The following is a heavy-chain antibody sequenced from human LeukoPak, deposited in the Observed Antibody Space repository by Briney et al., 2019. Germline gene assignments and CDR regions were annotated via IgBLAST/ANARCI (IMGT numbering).Heavy chain of an antibody. J-gene: IGHJ4*02. V-gene: IGHV4-34*01. CDR2: INHSGGT. D-gene: IGHD3-9*01. Sequence: SETLSLTCAVDGGSFSGYYWSWIRQPPGKGLEWIGEINHSGGTNYNPSLKSRVTTSVDTSKNQFSLKLSSVTAADTAVYYCARYDNNKYFDYWGQGTLVTVSS. CDR3: ARYDNNKYFDY. CDR1: GGSFSGYY.